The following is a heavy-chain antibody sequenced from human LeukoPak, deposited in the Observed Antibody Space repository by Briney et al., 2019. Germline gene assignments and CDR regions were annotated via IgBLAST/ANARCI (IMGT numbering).Heavy chain of an antibody. CDR3: ARQSCSGGSCYPRPYWYFDL. D-gene: IGHD2-15*01. CDR2: IYYSGST. V-gene: IGHV4-59*08. CDR1: GGSISSYY. J-gene: IGHJ2*01. Sequence: PSETLSLTCTVSGGSISSYYWSWIRQPPGKGLEWIGHIYYSGSTNYNPSLKSRVTISVDTSKNQFSLKLSSVTAAETAVYYCARQSCSGGSCYPRPYWYFDLWGRGTLVTVSS.